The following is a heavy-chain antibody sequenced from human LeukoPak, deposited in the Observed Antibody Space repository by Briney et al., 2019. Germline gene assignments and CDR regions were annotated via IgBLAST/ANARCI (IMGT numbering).Heavy chain of an antibody. D-gene: IGHD6-13*01. CDR1: GFTFSNYW. CDR3: ARIGSSWYDAFDI. V-gene: IGHV3-7*01. CDR2: IKTDGSEK. Sequence: PGGSLRLSCEGSGFTFSNYWMGWVRQAPGKGLQWVANIKTDGSEKYYVDSVKGRFTISRDNAKNSLYLQMNSLRAEDTAVYYCARIGSSWYDAFDIWGQGTMVTVSS. J-gene: IGHJ3*02.